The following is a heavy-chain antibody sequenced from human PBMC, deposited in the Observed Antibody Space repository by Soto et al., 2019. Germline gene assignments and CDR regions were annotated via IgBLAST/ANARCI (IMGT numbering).Heavy chain of an antibody. CDR3: ASPTTVTAPSYFDY. CDR1: GGTFSSYA. D-gene: IGHD4-17*01. Sequence: SVKVSCKASGGTFSSYAISWVRQAPGQGLEWMGGIIPIFGTANYAQKFQGRVTITADESTSTAYMELSSLRSEDTAVYYCASPTTVTAPSYFDYWGQGTLVTVSS. CDR2: IIPIFGTA. J-gene: IGHJ4*02. V-gene: IGHV1-69*13.